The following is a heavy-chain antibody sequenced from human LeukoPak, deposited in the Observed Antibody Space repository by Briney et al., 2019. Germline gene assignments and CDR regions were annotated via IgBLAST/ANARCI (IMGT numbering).Heavy chain of an antibody. CDR2: IFYSGST. V-gene: IGHV4-39*07. D-gene: IGHD1-26*01. J-gene: IGHJ4*02. Sequence: SETLSLTCTVSGDSISSSDYYWGWIRQPPGKGLEWIGSIFYSGSTYYKPSLKSRITISVDTSNNQFSLKLSSVTAADTAVYYYATTTIRLGYWGQGTLVTVSS. CDR3: ATTTIRLGY. CDR1: GDSISSSDYY.